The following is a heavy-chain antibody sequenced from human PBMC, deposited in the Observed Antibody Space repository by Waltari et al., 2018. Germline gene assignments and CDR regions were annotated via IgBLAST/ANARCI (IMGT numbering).Heavy chain of an antibody. D-gene: IGHD1-26*01. CDR3: AKASFSGSYSTLDY. J-gene: IGHJ4*02. Sequence: EVQLLESVGGLVQPGGSLKLACAASGFTFRSSSLASARQAPGKGLEWVSAISGSGGSTYYADSVKGRFTISRDNSKNTLYLQRNSLRAEDTAVYYCAKASFSGSYSTLDYWGQGTLVTVSS. V-gene: IGHV3-23*01. CDR1: GFTFRSSS. CDR2: ISGSGGST.